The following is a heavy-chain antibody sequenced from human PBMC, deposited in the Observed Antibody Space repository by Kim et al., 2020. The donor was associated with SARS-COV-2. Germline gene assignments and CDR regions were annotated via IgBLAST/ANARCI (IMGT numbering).Heavy chain of an antibody. CDR3: AKSWGTSRPVDAFDI. V-gene: IGHV3-30*18. J-gene: IGHJ3*02. CDR1: GFTFSSYG. Sequence: GGSLRLSCAASGFTFSSYGMHWVRQAPGKGLEWVAVISYDGSNKYYADSVKGRFTISRDNSKNTPYLQMNSLRAEDTAVYYCAKSWGTSRPVDAFDIWGQGTMVTVSS. CDR2: ISYDGSNK. D-gene: IGHD1-1*01.